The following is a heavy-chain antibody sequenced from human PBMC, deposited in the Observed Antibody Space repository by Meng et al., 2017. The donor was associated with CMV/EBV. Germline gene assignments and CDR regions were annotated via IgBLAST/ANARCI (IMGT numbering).Heavy chain of an antibody. CDR3: ARTTVEGYSNAMFDY. Sequence: SGPTLVKPTQTLTLTCTFSGFSLSTSGVGVGWIRQPPGKALEWLALIYWNDDKRYSPSLKSRLTITKDTSKNQVVLTMTNMDPVDTATYYCARTTVEGYSNAMFDYWGQGTLVTVSS. V-gene: IGHV2-5*01. CDR1: GFSLSTSGVG. J-gene: IGHJ4*02. CDR2: IYWNDDK. D-gene: IGHD6-13*01.